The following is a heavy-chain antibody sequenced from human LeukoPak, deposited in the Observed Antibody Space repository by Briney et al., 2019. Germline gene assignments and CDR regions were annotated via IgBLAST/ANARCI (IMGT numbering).Heavy chain of an antibody. V-gene: IGHV3-48*02. CDR2: ISSSSSTI. CDR1: GFTFSRYS. Sequence: GGPLRLSCAASGFTFSRYSMNWVRQAPGKGLEWVSYISSSSSTIYYADSVKGRFTISRDNAKNSVYLQMNSLRDEDTAVYYCARGYDFDYWGQGTLVTVSS. J-gene: IGHJ4*02. CDR3: ARGYDFDY. D-gene: IGHD3-3*01.